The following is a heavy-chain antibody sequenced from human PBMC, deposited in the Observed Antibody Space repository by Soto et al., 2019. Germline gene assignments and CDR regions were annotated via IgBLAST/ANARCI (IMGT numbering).Heavy chain of an antibody. CDR1: GFTLSSTG. Sequence: RRLSFAASGFTLSSTGMHWVRQAPGKVLEWVAFIWYDGSDKYYADSVKGRFTISRDNSKNTLYLQMNSLRAEDTAVYYCARGSRGSSYALHPFFDFWDQGILVTFSS. J-gene: IGHJ4*02. CDR2: IWYDGSDK. CDR3: ARGSRGSSYALHPFFDF. V-gene: IGHV3-33*01. D-gene: IGHD5-18*01.